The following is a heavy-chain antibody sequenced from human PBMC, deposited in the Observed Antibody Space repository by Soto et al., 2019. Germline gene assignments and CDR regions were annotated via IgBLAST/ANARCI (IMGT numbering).Heavy chain of an antibody. CDR2: IVVGNGNT. V-gene: IGHV1-58*01. CDR3: AAPLPYSSGYELDY. J-gene: IGHJ4*02. Sequence: SVKVSCKASGFTFTSSAVQWVRQARGQRLEWIGWIVVGNGNTNYAQKFQERVTITRDMSTSTAYMELSSLRSEDTAVYYCAAPLPYSSGYELDYWGQGTLVTVSS. CDR1: GFTFTSSA. D-gene: IGHD3-22*01.